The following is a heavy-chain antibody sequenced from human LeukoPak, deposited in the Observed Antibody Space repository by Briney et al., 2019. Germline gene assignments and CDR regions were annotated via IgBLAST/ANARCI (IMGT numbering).Heavy chain of an antibody. CDR1: GYSFTSYW. CDR3: ATSAITLARGGGGVYGMEV. CDR2: IDPTNSYT. D-gene: IGHD2-2*02. Sequence: ESLKISCKGSGYSFTSYWINWVRQVPGQGLEWMGTIDPTNSYTNYSPSFQGHVIISADKSITTAYLQWSSLKASDTAMYYCATSAITLARGGGGVYGMEVWGQGTAVTVSS. J-gene: IGHJ6*02. V-gene: IGHV5-10-1*01.